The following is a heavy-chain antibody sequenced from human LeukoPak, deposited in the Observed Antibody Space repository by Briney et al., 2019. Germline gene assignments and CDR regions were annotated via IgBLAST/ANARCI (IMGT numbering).Heavy chain of an antibody. V-gene: IGHV4-59*12. CDR1: GGSISSYY. J-gene: IGHJ4*02. D-gene: IGHD2-2*02. Sequence: PSETLSLTCTVSGGSISSYYWSWIRQPPGKGLEWIGYIYYSGSTNYNPSLKSRVTISVDTSKNQFSLKLSSVTAADTAVYYCARDGPDIVVVPAAILPLDYWGRGTLVTVSS. CDR3: ARDGPDIVVVPAAILPLDY. CDR2: IYYSGST.